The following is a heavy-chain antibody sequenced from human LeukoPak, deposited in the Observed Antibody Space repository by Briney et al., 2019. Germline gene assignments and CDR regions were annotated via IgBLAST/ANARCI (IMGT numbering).Heavy chain of an antibody. CDR2: INHSGST. Sequence: SETLSLTCAVYGGSFSGYYWSWIRQPPGKGLEWIGEINHSGSTNYNPSLKSRVTISVDTSKNQFSLKLSSVTAADTAVYYCARRAYYYDSSGYYPSLRKPYYTDVWGKGTTVTVSS. CDR3: ARRAYYYDSSGYYPSLRKPYYTDV. D-gene: IGHD3-22*01. J-gene: IGHJ6*03. CDR1: GGSFSGYY. V-gene: IGHV4-34*01.